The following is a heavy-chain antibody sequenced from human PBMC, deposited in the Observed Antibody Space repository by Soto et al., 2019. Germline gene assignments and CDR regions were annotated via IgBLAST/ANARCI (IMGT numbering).Heavy chain of an antibody. Sequence: ASVKVSCKASGYTFTSYGITWVRQAPGQGLEWMGWISAYNGNTNYAQKLQGRVTMTTDTSTSTAYMELRSLRSDDTAVYYCARDVRRYSSSWYPSDYWGQGTLVTVSS. D-gene: IGHD6-13*01. J-gene: IGHJ4*02. CDR2: ISAYNGNT. V-gene: IGHV1-18*01. CDR1: GYTFTSYG. CDR3: ARDVRRYSSSWYPSDY.